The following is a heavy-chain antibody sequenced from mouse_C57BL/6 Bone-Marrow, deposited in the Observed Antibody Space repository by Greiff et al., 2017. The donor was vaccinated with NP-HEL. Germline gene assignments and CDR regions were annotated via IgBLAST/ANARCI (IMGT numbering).Heavy chain of an antibody. J-gene: IGHJ2*01. D-gene: IGHD1-1*01. CDR2: IYPGSGNT. CDR1: GYTFTDYY. V-gene: IGHV1-76*01. Sequence: QVQLKQSGAELVRPGASVKLSCKASGYTFTDYYINWVKQRPGQGLEWIARIYPGSGNTYYNEKFKGKATLTAEKSSSTAYMQLSSLTSEDSAVYFCARGATVVANYYFDYGGQGTTLTVSS. CDR3: ARGATVVANYYFDY.